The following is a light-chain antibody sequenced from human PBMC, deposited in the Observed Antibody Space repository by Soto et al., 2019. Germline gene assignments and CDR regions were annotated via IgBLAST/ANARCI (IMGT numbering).Light chain of an antibody. CDR3: AAWDDSLKGAV. Sequence: QLVLTQPPSASGTPGQRVTLSCSGSSSNIASNTVHWYQQLPGTAPKLLIYSNNQRPSGVPGRFSGSKSGTSASLAISGLQSEDEGDYDCAAWDDSLKGAVFGGGTKLTVL. V-gene: IGLV1-44*01. CDR1: SSNIASNT. J-gene: IGLJ2*01. CDR2: SNN.